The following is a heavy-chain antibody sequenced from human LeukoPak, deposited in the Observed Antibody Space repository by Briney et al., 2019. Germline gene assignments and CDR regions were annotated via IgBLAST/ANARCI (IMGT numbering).Heavy chain of an antibody. D-gene: IGHD6-13*01. J-gene: IGHJ6*03. CDR3: ARDGSSWYTYYYYMDV. CDR1: GYTFTGYY. CDR2: INPNSGGT. Sequence: ASVKVSCKASGYTFTGYYMHWVRQAPGQGLEWMGWINPNSGGTNYAQKFQGRVTMTRDTSISTAYMELSRLRSDDTAVYYCARDGSSWYTYYYYMDVWGKGTTVTVSS. V-gene: IGHV1-2*02.